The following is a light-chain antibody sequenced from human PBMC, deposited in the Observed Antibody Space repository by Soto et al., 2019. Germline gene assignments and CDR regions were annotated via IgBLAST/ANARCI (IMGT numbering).Light chain of an antibody. V-gene: IGKV3-20*01. CDR1: QSVRSNS. Sequence: EIVLTQSPDTLSLSPGERATLSCRASQSVRSNSLAWYQQKPGQAPRLLIYGASSRATGVPDRFSGSGSGTDFTLTISRLEPEDFAVYHCQQYDTSPLTFGGGTKVEIK. CDR3: QQYDTSPLT. J-gene: IGKJ4*01. CDR2: GAS.